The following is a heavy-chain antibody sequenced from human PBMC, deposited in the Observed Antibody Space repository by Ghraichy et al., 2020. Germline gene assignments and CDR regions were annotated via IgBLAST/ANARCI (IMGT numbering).Heavy chain of an antibody. CDR2: INHSGST. CDR1: GGSFSGYY. Sequence: SETLSLTCAVYGGSFSGYYWSWIRQPPGKGLEWIGEINHSGSTNYNPSLKSRVTISVDTSKNQFSLKLSSVTAADTAVYYCASRHAYYDFWRGLVDPWGQGTLVTVSS. V-gene: IGHV4-34*01. CDR3: ASRHAYYDFWRGLVDP. J-gene: IGHJ5*02. D-gene: IGHD3-3*01.